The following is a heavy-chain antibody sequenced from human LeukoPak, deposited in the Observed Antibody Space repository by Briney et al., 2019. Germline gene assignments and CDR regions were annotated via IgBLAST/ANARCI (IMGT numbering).Heavy chain of an antibody. J-gene: IGHJ5*02. CDR1: GFTFNDYY. CDR3: ATDGAGFDT. Sequence: GGSLRLSCAASGFTFNDYYMSWIRQAPGKGLEWLSYINMGGTNTHYADSVKGRFTISRDNAKKSLYLEMNNLRAEDTAVYYCATDGAGFDTWGQGVLVTVSS. V-gene: IGHV3-11*01. CDR2: INMGGTNT.